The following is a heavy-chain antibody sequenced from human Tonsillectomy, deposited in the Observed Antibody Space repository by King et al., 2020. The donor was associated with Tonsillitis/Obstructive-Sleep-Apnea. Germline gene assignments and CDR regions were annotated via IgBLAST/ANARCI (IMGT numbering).Heavy chain of an antibody. CDR3: AGNIVVPNTCNLFDY. D-gene: IGHD5-12*01. J-gene: IGHJ4*02. V-gene: IGHV3-30*01. CDR1: GFNFGAYA. CDR2: ISKDGTTE. Sequence: VQLVESGGGVVQPERSLRLSCEASGFNFGAYALHWVRQAPGKGLEWVALISKDGTTEKYADSVKGRFTLSRDNSRNTLYLHMNSLRTEETAVYYCAGNIVVPNTCNLFDYWGQGALVTVSS.